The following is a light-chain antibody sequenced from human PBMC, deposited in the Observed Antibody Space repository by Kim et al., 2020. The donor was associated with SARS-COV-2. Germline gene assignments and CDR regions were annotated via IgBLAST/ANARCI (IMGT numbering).Light chain of an antibody. Sequence: VSPGEGATRSCGASESVSNYVAWYQQKPGQAPRLLIYGASTRASSVPARFRGSGSGTDFSLTISGLQSDDFAIYYCQQYNHWPLSFGGGTKVDIK. CDR2: GAS. J-gene: IGKJ4*01. CDR1: ESVSNY. V-gene: IGKV3-15*01. CDR3: QQYNHWPLS.